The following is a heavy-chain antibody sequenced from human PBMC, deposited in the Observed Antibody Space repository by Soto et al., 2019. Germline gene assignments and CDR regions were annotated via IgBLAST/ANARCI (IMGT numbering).Heavy chain of an antibody. CDR3: ARGGRYYVSSGFFWFVP. V-gene: IGHV4-61*01. J-gene: IGHJ5*02. D-gene: IGHD3-22*01. Sequence: PSGHVSLTCSVCGASVSNKTFYWSWIRQPPGKRLGWIGYVYYSGTTNYNPSLKSRFTISVDTSKNQFSLKLSYVTAADTAVYYCARGGRYYVSSGFFWFVPWVQGPLVT. CDR1: GASVSNKTFY. CDR2: VYYSGTT.